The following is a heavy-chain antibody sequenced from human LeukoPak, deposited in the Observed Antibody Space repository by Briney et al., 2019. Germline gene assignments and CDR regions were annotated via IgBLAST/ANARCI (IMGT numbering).Heavy chain of an antibody. V-gene: IGHV3-23*01. Sequence: GGSLRLSCAASGFTFSTYGMTWVRQAPGKGLEWVSAISGSAATTFYADSVKGRFTISRDNSKNTLYLQMNSLRPEDTAVYYCAKDVVGQQWPENYWGQGTLVTVSS. D-gene: IGHD6-19*01. CDR1: GFTFSTYG. CDR2: ISGSAATT. CDR3: AKDVVGQQWPENY. J-gene: IGHJ4*02.